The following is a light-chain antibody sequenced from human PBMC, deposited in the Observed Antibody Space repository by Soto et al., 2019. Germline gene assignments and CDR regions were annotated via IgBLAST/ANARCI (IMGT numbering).Light chain of an antibody. V-gene: IGLV1-40*01. CDR1: GSNIGAGYG. J-gene: IGLJ1*01. CDR2: GSD. CDR3: QSYDSNLSEV. Sequence: QSVLTQPPSVPVAPGQTVTISCTGSGSNIGAGYGVQWYQQLPGTAPRLLIYGSDDRPSGVPGRFSASVSGNSASLAITGLQTEDEAVYYCQSYDSNLSEVFGPGTKVTVL.